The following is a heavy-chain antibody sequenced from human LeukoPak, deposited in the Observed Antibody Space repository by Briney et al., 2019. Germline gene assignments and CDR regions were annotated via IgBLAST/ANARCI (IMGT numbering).Heavy chain of an antibody. J-gene: IGHJ4*02. Sequence: PGGSLRLSCAASGFAVSNNYMSWVRQTAGKGLEWVASIKHDGSEKNYVDSVKGRFTISRDNAKNSLYVQMDSLRVEDTAVYYCARDNFDWRPLDSWGQGILVTVSS. CDR2: IKHDGSEK. CDR1: GFAVSNNY. CDR3: ARDNFDWRPLDS. D-gene: IGHD3-9*01. V-gene: IGHV3-7*03.